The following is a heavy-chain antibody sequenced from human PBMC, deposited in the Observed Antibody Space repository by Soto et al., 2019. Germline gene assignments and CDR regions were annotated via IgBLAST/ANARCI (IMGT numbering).Heavy chain of an antibody. Sequence: GGSLRLSCAASGFTFSSYWMSWVRQAPGKGLEWVANINQDGSEKYYVDSVKGRCTISRDNAKNSLYLQMNSLRAEDTGVYYCDSRCGGDCYRGAFDIWGQGTMVTVSS. CDR2: INQDGSEK. CDR3: DSRCGGDCYRGAFDI. J-gene: IGHJ3*02. D-gene: IGHD2-21*02. V-gene: IGHV3-7*01. CDR1: GFTFSSYW.